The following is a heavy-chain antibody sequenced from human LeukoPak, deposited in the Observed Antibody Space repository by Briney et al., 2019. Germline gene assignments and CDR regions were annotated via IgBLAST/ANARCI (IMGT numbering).Heavy chain of an antibody. V-gene: IGHV4-59*01. J-gene: IGHJ4*02. D-gene: IGHD2-15*01. Sequence: PSETLSLTCTVSGGSISSYYWSWIRQPPGKGREWIGYIYHSGSTNYNPSLKSRVTISVETSKSQFSLKLTSVTAADTAVYFCAAHYPGYCSGGSCYASYWGQGTLVTVSS. CDR3: AAHYPGYCSGGSCYASY. CDR1: GGSISSYY. CDR2: IYHSGST.